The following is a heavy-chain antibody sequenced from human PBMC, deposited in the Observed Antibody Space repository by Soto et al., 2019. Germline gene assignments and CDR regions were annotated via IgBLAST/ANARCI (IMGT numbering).Heavy chain of an antibody. Sequence: GGSLRLSCAASGFTFSSYGMHWVRQAPGKGLEWVAVISYDGSNKYYADSVKGRFTISRDNSKNTLYLQMNSLRAEDTAVYYCAKDLGVWFGELSYYYYGMDVWGQGTTVTVSS. CDR1: GFTFSSYG. J-gene: IGHJ6*02. D-gene: IGHD3-10*01. CDR3: AKDLGVWFGELSYYYYGMDV. CDR2: ISYDGSNK. V-gene: IGHV3-30*18.